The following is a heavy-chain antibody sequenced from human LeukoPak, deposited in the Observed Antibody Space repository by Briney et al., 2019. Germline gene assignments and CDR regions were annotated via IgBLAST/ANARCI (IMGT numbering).Heavy chain of an antibody. J-gene: IGHJ4*02. CDR1: GFTFSSYG. Sequence: GGSLRLSCAASGFTFSSYGMSWGRQAPGKGLEWVSAISGSGDSTYYADSVKGRFTISRYNSKNTLYLQMNSLRAEDTAVYFCAKGYDSSAYSILHYWGQGTPVTASS. D-gene: IGHD3-22*01. CDR2: ISGSGDST. CDR3: AKGYDSSAYSILHY. V-gene: IGHV3-23*01.